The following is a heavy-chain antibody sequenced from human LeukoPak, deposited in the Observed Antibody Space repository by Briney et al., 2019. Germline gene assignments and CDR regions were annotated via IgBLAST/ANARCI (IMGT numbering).Heavy chain of an antibody. V-gene: IGHV3-33*01. J-gene: IGHJ1*01. CDR2: IWYDGSNT. CDR3: ARESKWQHPSFQH. Sequence: PGRSLRLSCAASGFTFSRYGMHWVRQAPGKGLEWVAVIWYDGSNTYYGDSVKGRFTISRDNSRNTLSLQMNSLRVDDTAVYYCARESKWQHPSFQHWGQGTLVTVSS. D-gene: IGHD1-26*01. CDR1: GFTFSRYG.